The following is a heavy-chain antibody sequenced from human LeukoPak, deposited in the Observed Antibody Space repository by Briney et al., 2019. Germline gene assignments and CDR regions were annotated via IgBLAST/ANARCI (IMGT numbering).Heavy chain of an antibody. Sequence: SVKVSCKASGGTFSSYAISWVRQAPGQGLEWMGGIIPIFGTANYAQKFQGRVTITADKSTSTAYMELSSLRSEDTAVYYCARAVDYGDYGDAFDIWGQGTMVTVSS. J-gene: IGHJ3*02. CDR3: ARAVDYGDYGDAFDI. V-gene: IGHV1-69*06. D-gene: IGHD4-17*01. CDR2: IIPIFGTA. CDR1: GGTFSSYA.